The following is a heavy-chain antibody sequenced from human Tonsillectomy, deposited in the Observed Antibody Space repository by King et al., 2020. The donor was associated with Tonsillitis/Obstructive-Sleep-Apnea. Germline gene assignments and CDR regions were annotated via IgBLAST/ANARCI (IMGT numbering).Heavy chain of an antibody. CDR1: VLTFSSYA. D-gene: IGHD6-6*01. J-gene: IGHJ3*02. Sequence: VQLVESGGGLVQPGGSLRLSCAASVLTFSSYAMSWVRQAPGKGLEGVSSISGSGSETYYGDSVKGRFTISRDNSKDTLYLQMNSLRAEDTAVYYCTKRPGYSTSGAFDIWGQGTMVTVSS. CDR3: TKRPGYSTSGAFDI. V-gene: IGHV3-23*04. CDR2: ISGSGSET.